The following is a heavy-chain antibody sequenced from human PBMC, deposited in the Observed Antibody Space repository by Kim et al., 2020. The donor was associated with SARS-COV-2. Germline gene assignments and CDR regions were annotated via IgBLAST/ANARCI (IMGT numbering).Heavy chain of an antibody. D-gene: IGHD2-15*01. Sequence: SETLSLTCTVAGGSISGYYWTWIRQPPGKGLEWIGYIHNSGDTNSNPPVKSRVTISLDTSNNQLSLKLRSLTAAATAVYYCARDNKGEVADGNVRILDN. CDR2: IHNSGDT. CDR1: GGSISGYY. J-gene: IGHJ5*01. V-gene: IGHV4-59*13. CDR3: ARDNKGEVADGNVRILDN.